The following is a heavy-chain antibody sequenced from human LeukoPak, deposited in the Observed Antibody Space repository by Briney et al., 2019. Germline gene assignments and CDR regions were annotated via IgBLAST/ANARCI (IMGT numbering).Heavy chain of an antibody. J-gene: IGHJ6*03. D-gene: IGHD3-10*01. V-gene: IGHV1-18*01. CDR2: ISAYNGNT. Sequence: ASVKVSCKASGYTFTSYGISWVRQAPGQGLEWMGWISAYNGNTNYAQKLQGRVTMTTDTSTSTAYMELRSQRSDDTAVYYCARDGAGRVWFGELPPPDYYYYYMDVWGKGTTVTVSS. CDR1: GYTFTSYG. CDR3: ARDGAGRVWFGELPPPDYYYYYMDV.